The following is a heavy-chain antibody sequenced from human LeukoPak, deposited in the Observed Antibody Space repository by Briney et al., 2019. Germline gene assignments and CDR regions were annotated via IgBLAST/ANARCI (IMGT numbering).Heavy chain of an antibody. CDR1: GFTFSTYW. CDR2: INSDGSST. CDR3: SSTKYGGYSDY. V-gene: IGHV3-74*01. J-gene: IGHJ4*02. D-gene: IGHD4-23*01. Sequence: GGSLRLSCAASGFTFSTYWMHWVRQAPGKGLVWVSRINSDGSSTSYADSVKGRFSISRDNAKNTLCLQMYSLRAEDTAVYYCSSTKYGGYSDYWGQGTLVTVSS.